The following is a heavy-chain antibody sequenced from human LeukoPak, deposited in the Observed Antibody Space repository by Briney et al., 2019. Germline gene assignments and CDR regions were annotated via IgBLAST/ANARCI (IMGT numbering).Heavy chain of an antibody. Sequence: PGGSLRLSCAASGFTFSNYGMHWVRQAPGKGLEWVAVISHDGGNKHYADSVKGRFTISRDNSKNTLYLQMYSLRSEDTAVYYCAKVPPGAAAGAFDIWGQGTMVTVSS. V-gene: IGHV3-30*18. CDR1: GFTFSNYG. CDR2: ISHDGGNK. D-gene: IGHD6-13*01. CDR3: AKVPPGAAAGAFDI. J-gene: IGHJ3*02.